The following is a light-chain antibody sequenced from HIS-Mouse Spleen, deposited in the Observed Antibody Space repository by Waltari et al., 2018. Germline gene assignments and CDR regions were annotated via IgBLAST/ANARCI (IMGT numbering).Light chain of an antibody. CDR3: SSYTSSSFNVV. Sequence: QSALTQPASVSGSPGQSITISCTGTSSDVGGYNYVSWYQHNPGKAPKLMIYDVSNRPSGVSNRLAVSKSGNTASLTISGLQAEDEADYYCSSYTSSSFNVVFGGGTKLTVL. V-gene: IGLV2-14*03. CDR1: SSDVGGYNY. CDR2: DVS. J-gene: IGLJ2*01.